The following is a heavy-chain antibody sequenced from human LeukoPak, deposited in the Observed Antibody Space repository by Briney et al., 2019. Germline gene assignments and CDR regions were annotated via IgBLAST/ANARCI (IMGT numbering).Heavy chain of an antibody. CDR1: GFDISYNY. V-gene: IGHV3-53*01. Sequence: GRSLRLSCVASGFDISYNYVGWVRQAPGKGLEWVSVIHTGGTTHYTDSVKGRFTISKDNSNNTVFLQMNSVRVEDTAVYYCARVWFGYFFQWGQGVLVTVSS. CDR2: IHTGGTT. CDR3: ARVWFGYFFQ. D-gene: IGHD3-10*01. J-gene: IGHJ4*02.